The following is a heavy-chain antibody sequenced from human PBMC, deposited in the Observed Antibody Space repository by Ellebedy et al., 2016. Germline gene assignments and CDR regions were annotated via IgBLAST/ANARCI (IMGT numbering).Heavy chain of an antibody. CDR1: GGSLSGHY. Sequence: SETLSLTCGVYGGSLSGHYWSWIRQPPGKGLEWIGSIYYSGSTYYNPSLKSRVTISVDTSKNQFSLKLSSVTAADTAVYYCARYGSGSYHFDYWGQGTLVTVSS. J-gene: IGHJ4*02. CDR3: ARYGSGSYHFDY. CDR2: IYYSGST. V-gene: IGHV4-34*01. D-gene: IGHD3-10*01.